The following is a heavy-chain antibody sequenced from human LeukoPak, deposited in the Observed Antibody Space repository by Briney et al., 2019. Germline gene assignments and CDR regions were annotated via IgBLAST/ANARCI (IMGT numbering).Heavy chain of an antibody. CDR3: ARAVGAYSYGLRPFDY. CDR2: ISSSSSYI. Sequence: GGSLRLSCAASGFTFSSYSMNWVRQAPGKGLEWVSSISSSSSYIYYADSVKGRFTISRDNAKNSLYLQMNSLRAEDTAVYCCARAVGAYSYGLRPFDYWGQGTLVTVSS. J-gene: IGHJ4*02. V-gene: IGHV3-21*01. CDR1: GFTFSSYS. D-gene: IGHD5-18*01.